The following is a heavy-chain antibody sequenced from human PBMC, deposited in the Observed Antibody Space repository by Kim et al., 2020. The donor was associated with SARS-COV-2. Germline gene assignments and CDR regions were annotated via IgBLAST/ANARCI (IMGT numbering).Heavy chain of an antibody. J-gene: IGHJ3*02. Sequence: GRFTISRDNSKNPLYLQMNSLRAEDTAVYYCAKVFRDFWSGYYKEGAFDIWGQGTMVTVSS. D-gene: IGHD3-3*01. CDR3: AKVFRDFWSGYYKEGAFDI. V-gene: IGHV3-23*01.